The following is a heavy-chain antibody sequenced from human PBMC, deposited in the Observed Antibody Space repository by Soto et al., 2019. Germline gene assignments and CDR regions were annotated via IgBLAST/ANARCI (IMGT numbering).Heavy chain of an antibody. D-gene: IGHD6-19*01. CDR2: ISYDGNNK. CDR1: GFTFSSYA. V-gene: IGHV3-30*18. Sequence: GGSLRLSCAASGFTFSSYAMSWVRQAPGKGLEWVAVISYDGNNKYYADSVKGRFTISRDNSKTTLYLQMNSRRAEDTAVYYCANADSGWYRIPFDYWRQGTMVTVSS. J-gene: IGHJ4*02. CDR3: ANADSGWYRIPFDY.